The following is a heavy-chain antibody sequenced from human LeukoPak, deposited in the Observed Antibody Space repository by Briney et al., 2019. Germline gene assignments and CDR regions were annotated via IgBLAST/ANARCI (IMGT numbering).Heavy chain of an antibody. CDR2: IYSGGST. V-gene: IGHV3-66*02. D-gene: IGHD3-9*01. Sequence: GGSLRLSCAASGFSFNNYAMNWVRQAPGKGLEWVSVIYSGGSTYYADSVKGRFTISRDNSKNTLYLQMNSLRAEDTAVYYCATTRNLRYFDWLDYWGQGTLVTVSS. CDR3: ATTRNLRYFDWLDY. CDR1: GFSFNNYA. J-gene: IGHJ4*02.